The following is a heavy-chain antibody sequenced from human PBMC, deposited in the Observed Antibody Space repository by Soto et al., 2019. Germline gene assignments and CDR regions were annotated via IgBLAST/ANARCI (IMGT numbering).Heavy chain of an antibody. J-gene: IGHJ6*02. CDR3: ARIPRVPATGWNSGMDV. Sequence: GESLKISCKCSGYTFTDYWIAWVPQIPGKGLGWMGMIYPGYSDTRYSPPFQGQGTISADNSMTTAYLQWNSLKASGTAMYYCARIPRVPATGWNSGMDVWGQETTVTSP. CDR1: GYTFTDYW. V-gene: IGHV5-51*01. D-gene: IGHD2-15*01. CDR2: IYPGYSDT.